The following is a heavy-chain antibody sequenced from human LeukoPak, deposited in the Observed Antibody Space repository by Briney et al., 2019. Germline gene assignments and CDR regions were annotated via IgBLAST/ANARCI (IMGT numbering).Heavy chain of an antibody. CDR3: AKDPVPAAISGFDY. V-gene: IGHV3-30*02. J-gene: IGHJ4*02. CDR2: IRYDGSNK. D-gene: IGHD2-2*02. CDR1: GFTFSSYG. Sequence: GGSLRLSCAASGFTFSSYGMHWVRQAPGKGLEWVAFIRYDGSNKYYADSVKGRFTISRDNSKNTLYLQMNSLRAEDTAVYYCAKDPVPAAISGFDYWGQGTLVTVSS.